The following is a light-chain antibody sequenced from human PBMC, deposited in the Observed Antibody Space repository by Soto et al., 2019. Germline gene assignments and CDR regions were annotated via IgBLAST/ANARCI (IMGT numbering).Light chain of an antibody. CDR1: QSISRY. CDR2: GAS. V-gene: IGKV1-39*01. J-gene: IGKJ1*01. Sequence: DIQMTQSPSSLSASVGDRVTITCRASQSISRYLNWYQHKPGEAPRLLMYGASSLQSGVPSRFSGSGSGKDFRLIISSLQPEDFAIYYCQQSYRTLRTFGQGTKVEIK. CDR3: QQSYRTLRT.